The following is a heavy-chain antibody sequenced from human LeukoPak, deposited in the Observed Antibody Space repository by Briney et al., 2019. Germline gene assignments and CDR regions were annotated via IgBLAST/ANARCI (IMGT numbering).Heavy chain of an antibody. J-gene: IGHJ3*02. D-gene: IGHD3-22*01. Sequence: ASVKVSCKASGGTFSSYAISWVRQAPGQGLEWMGGIIPIFGTANYAQKFQGRVTITADESTSTAYMELSSLRSEDTAVYYCARDHLGYYGSSGYYYNAFDIWGQGTMVTVSS. CDR3: ARDHLGYYGSSGYYYNAFDI. CDR2: IIPIFGTA. V-gene: IGHV1-69*01. CDR1: GGTFSSYA.